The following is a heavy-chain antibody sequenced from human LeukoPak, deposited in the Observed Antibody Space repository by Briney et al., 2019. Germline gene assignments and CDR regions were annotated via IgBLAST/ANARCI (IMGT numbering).Heavy chain of an antibody. CDR3: AKVDDSGSLDP. D-gene: IGHD3-10*01. Sequence: GGSLRLSCAASGFTFGSYGMHWVRQAPGKGLEWVAVISYDGSNKYYADSVKGRFTISRDNSKNTLYLHMNSLRAEDTAVYYCAKVDDSGSLDPWGQGTLVNVSS. CDR1: GFTFGSYG. J-gene: IGHJ5*02. V-gene: IGHV3-30*18. CDR2: ISYDGSNK.